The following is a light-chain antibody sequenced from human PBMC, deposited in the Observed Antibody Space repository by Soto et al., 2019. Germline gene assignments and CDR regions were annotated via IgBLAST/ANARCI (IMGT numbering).Light chain of an antibody. V-gene: IGLV2-14*03. J-gene: IGLJ2*01. CDR3: ASFTRSVTVV. CDR2: DVN. CDR1: SSDVGGYNY. Sequence: QSALTQPASVSGSPGQSITISCAGTSSDVGGYNYVSWYQQHPGKVPRLIISDVNKRPSGVSDRFSGPKSGNTASLTISGLQAEDEADYYCASFTRSVTVVFGGGTKVTVL.